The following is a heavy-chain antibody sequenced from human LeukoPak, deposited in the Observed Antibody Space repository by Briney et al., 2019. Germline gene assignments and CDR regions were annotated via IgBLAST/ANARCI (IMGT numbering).Heavy chain of an antibody. CDR2: TYYRSKWYN. J-gene: IGHJ4*02. CDR3: AREVEVSTVIAFYDC. V-gene: IGHV6-1*01. CDR1: GDSVSSNSAA. Sequence: SQTLSLTCAISGDSVSSNSAAWNWIRQSPSRGLEWQGRTYYRSKWYNNYAVSVKSRITINPDTSKNQFSLQLNSVTPEDTAVYYCAREVEVSTVIAFYDCWGQGTLVTVSS. D-gene: IGHD3-22*01.